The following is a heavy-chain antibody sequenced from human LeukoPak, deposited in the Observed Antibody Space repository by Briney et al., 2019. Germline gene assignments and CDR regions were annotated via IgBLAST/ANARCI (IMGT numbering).Heavy chain of an antibody. J-gene: IGHJ6*02. CDR1: GGSFRGYY. Sequence: SETLSLTCAVYGGSFRGYYWSWIRQPPGKGLEWIGEINHSGSTNYNPSLKSRVTISVDTSKNQFSLKLSSVTAADTAVYYCARGSSYYYYGMDVWGQGTTVTVSS. V-gene: IGHV4-34*01. CDR3: ARGSSYYYYGMDV. CDR2: INHSGST.